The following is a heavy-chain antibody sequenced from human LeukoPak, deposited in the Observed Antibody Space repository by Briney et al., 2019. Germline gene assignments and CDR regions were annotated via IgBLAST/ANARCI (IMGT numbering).Heavy chain of an antibody. Sequence: SETLSLTCTVSGGSISSYYWSWIRQPPGKGLEWIGYIYYSGSTNYNPSLKSRGTISVDTSKNQFSLKLSSVTAADTAVYYCARTGDDYSNYEANYYFDYWGQGTLVTVSS. J-gene: IGHJ4*02. CDR1: GGSISSYY. V-gene: IGHV4-59*01. CDR3: ARTGDDYSNYEANYYFDY. CDR2: IYYSGST. D-gene: IGHD4-11*01.